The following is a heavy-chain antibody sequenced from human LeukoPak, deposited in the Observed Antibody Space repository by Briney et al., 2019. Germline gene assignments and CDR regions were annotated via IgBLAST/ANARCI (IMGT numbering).Heavy chain of an antibody. Sequence: ASVNVSCKASGYTFTSYDINWVRQATGQGLEWMGWMNPNSGNTGYAQKFQGRVTMTRNTSISTAYMELSSLRSEDTAVYYCARFSYDSSGYYYSFDYWGQGTLVTVSS. CDR1: GYTFTSYD. D-gene: IGHD3-22*01. V-gene: IGHV1-8*01. J-gene: IGHJ4*02. CDR2: MNPNSGNT. CDR3: ARFSYDSSGYYYSFDY.